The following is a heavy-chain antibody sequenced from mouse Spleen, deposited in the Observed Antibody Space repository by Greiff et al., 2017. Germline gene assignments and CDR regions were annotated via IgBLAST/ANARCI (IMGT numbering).Heavy chain of an antibody. CDR2: IYPGDGDT. V-gene: IGHV1-82*01. CDR1: GYAFSSSW. CDR3: AREGTTVVATGGFDY. J-gene: IGHJ2*01. D-gene: IGHD1-1*01. Sequence: VQLQQSGPELVKPGASVKISCKASGYAFSSSWMNWVKQRPGKGLEWIGRIYPGDGDTNYNGKFKGKATLTADKSSSTAYMQLSSLTSEDSAVYFCAREGTTVVATGGFDYWGQGTTLTVSS.